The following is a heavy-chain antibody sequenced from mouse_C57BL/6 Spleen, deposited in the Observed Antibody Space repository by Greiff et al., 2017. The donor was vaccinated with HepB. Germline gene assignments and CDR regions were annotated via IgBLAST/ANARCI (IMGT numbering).Heavy chain of an antibody. D-gene: IGHD2-4*01. J-gene: IGHJ4*01. Sequence: EVQLQQSGPELVKPGASVKISCKASGYSFTDYNMNWVKQSNGKSLEWIGVINPNYGTTSYNQKFKGKATLTVDQSSSTAYLQLNSLTSEESAVYYCAKPGDYDHERSYYDAMDYWGQGTSVTVSS. CDR2: INPNYGTT. CDR3: AKPGDYDHERSYYDAMDY. V-gene: IGHV1-39*01. CDR1: GYSFTDYN.